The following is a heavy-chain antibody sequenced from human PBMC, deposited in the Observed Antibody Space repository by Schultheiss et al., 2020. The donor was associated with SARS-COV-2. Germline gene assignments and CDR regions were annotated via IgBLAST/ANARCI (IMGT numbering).Heavy chain of an antibody. D-gene: IGHD3-3*01. Sequence: GGSLRLSCKGSGYSFTSYWIGWVRQMPGKGLEWMGIIYPGDSDTRYSPSFQGQVTISADKSISTAYLQWSSLKASDTAMYYCARLNDFWSGYWVKRDYYGMDVWGQGTTVTVSS. V-gene: IGHV5-51*01. J-gene: IGHJ6*02. CDR3: ARLNDFWSGYWVKRDYYGMDV. CDR1: GYSFTSYW. CDR2: IYPGDSDT.